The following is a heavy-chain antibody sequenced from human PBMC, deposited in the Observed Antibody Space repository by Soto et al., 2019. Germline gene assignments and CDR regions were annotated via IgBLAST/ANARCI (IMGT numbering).Heavy chain of an antibody. CDR3: ARAEESSGYLNAFDI. J-gene: IGHJ3*02. CDR1: GFTFSSYA. V-gene: IGHV3-30-3*01. CDR2: ISYDGSNK. Sequence: QVQLVESGGGVVQPGRSLRLSCAASGFTFSSYAMHWVRQAPGKGLEWVAVISYDGSNKYYADSVKCRFTISRDNSKNTLYLQMNSLRAEDTAVYYCARAEESSGYLNAFDIWGQGTMVTVSS. D-gene: IGHD3-22*01.